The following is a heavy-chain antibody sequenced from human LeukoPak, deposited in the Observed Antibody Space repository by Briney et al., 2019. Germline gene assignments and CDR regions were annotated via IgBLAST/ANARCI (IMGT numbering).Heavy chain of an antibody. Sequence: GGSLRLSCAAAGLGFAGSAVHWARQTSGRGLEWIGCVRSRDKSYATIYGASARGRFTISRDDSRNTASLQMNSLNTEDTAAYYSIRHIEDVAPDSWGQGTLVSVSS. D-gene: IGHD2-15*01. J-gene: IGHJ4*02. CDR1: GLGFAGSA. CDR2: VRSRDKSYAT. V-gene: IGHV3-73*01. CDR3: IRHIEDVAPDS.